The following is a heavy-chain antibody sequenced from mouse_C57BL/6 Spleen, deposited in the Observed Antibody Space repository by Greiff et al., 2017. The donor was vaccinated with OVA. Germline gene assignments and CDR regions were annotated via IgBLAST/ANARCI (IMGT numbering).Heavy chain of an antibody. CDR3: ARSTHYYGSSYDLDY. V-gene: IGHV1-82*01. CDR2: IYPGDGDT. CDR1: GYAFSSSW. J-gene: IGHJ2*01. Sequence: QVQLQQSGPELVKSGASVKISCKASGYAFSSSWMNWVKQRPGKGLEWIGRIYPGDGDTNYNGKFKGKATLTADKSSSTAYMQLSSLTSEDSAVYFCARSTHYYGSSYDLDYWGQGTTLTVSS. D-gene: IGHD1-1*01.